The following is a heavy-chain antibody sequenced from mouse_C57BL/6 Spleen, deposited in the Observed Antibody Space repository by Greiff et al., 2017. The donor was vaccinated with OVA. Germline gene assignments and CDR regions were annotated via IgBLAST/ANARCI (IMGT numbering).Heavy chain of an antibody. V-gene: IGHV5-9-1*02. CDR1: GFTFSSYA. D-gene: IGHD1-1*02. CDR3: TRGWEADYYYAMDY. J-gene: IGHJ4*01. CDR2: ISSGRDYI. Sequence: DVKLVESGEGLVKPGGSLKLSCAASGFTFSSYAMSWVRQTPEKMLEWVAYISSGRDYISYADTVTGRFNIFRDNARNALYLQMSSLKSEDTAMYYCTRGWEADYYYAMDYWGQGTSVTASS.